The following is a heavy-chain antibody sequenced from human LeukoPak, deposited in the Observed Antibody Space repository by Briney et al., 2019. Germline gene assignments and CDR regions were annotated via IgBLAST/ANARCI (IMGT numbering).Heavy chain of an antibody. V-gene: IGHV3-23*01. J-gene: IGHJ4*02. CDR1: GFTFSSYA. D-gene: IGHD3-22*01. Sequence: PGGSLRLSCAASGFTFSSYAMSWVRQAPGKGLEWVSAISGSGGSTYYADSVKGRFTVSRDNSKNTLYLQMNSLRAEDTAVYYCAKYSDYYESSGYSLGWYWGQGTLVTVSS. CDR2: ISGSGGST. CDR3: AKYSDYYESSGYSLGWY.